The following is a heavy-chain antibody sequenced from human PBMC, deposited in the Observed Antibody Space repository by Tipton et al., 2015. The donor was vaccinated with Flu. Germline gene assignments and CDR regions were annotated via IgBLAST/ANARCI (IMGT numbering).Heavy chain of an antibody. V-gene: IGHV3-7*01. CDR3: VRGGRYRAGY. CDR1: GFTFSTYW. Sequence: SLRLSCAASGFTFSTYWMSWVRQAPGKGLEWVANIKVDGSEKNYVDSVKGRFTISRDNAKNSLYLLMNSLRAEDAAVYYCVRGGRYRAGYWGQGTLVTVSS. D-gene: IGHD1-26*01. CDR2: IKVDGSEK. J-gene: IGHJ4*02.